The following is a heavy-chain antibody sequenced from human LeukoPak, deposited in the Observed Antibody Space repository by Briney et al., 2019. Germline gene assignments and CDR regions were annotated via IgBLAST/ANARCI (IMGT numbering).Heavy chain of an antibody. J-gene: IGHJ4*02. CDR2: INPKSGGA. Sequence: ASVKVSCKPSGYTFTGYYMYWVRQAPGQGLEWMGWINPKSGGANYAQKFQGRVTMTRDTSISTAYMEMSSLRSDDTAVYYCAKAGGATITIDYWGQGTLVTVSS. D-gene: IGHD5-24*01. CDR1: GYTFTGYY. CDR3: AKAGGATITIDY. V-gene: IGHV1-2*02.